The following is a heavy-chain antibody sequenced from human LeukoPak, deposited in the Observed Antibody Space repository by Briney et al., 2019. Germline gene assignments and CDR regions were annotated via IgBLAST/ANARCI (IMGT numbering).Heavy chain of an antibody. D-gene: IGHD5-24*01. V-gene: IGHV1-46*01. J-gene: IGHJ3*01. CDR3: ARVRDGYNDAYDF. CDR1: GYTFTSYY. CDR2: INPSGGST. Sequence: ASVEVSCKASGYTFTSYYMHWVRQAPGQGLEWMGIINPSGGSTSYAQKFQGRVTMTRDTSTSTVYMDLSSLRSEDTAMYYCARVRDGYNDAYDFWGQGTMVTVSS.